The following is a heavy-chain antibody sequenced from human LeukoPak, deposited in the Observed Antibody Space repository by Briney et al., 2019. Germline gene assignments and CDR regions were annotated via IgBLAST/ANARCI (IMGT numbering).Heavy chain of an antibody. Sequence: GGSLRLSCAASGFTFSDYYMSWVRQAPGKGLEWISYITSGSDVVSYADSVKGQFTISRDNAKNSLFLQMNNLRAEDTAIYYCASETEGSSYDAFDTWGQGTMVSVSS. CDR1: GFTFSDYY. V-gene: IGHV3-11*04. CDR2: ITSGSDVV. CDR3: ASETEGSSYDAFDT. J-gene: IGHJ3*02. D-gene: IGHD6-6*01.